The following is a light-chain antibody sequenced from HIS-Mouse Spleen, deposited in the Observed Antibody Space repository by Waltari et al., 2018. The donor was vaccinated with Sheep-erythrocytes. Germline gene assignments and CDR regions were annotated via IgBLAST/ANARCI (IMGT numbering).Light chain of an antibody. CDR3: QQSYSTPRT. CDR2: AAS. V-gene: IGKV1-39*01. CDR1: QSISSY. J-gene: IGKJ1*01. Sequence: DIQMTQSPSSLSASVGDRVTITCRASQSISSYLNWYQQKPGKAPKLLFYAASSLQSGVPSRFSCSGSVTDFTLTISSLQPEDFATYYCQQSYSTPRTFCQGTKVEIK.